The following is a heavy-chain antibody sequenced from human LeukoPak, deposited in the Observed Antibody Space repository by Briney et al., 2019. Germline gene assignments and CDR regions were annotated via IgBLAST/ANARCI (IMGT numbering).Heavy chain of an antibody. CDR3: ARVLLWFGELKPLRFDY. CDR1: GGSISSGGYY. V-gene: IGHV4-31*03. Sequence: SETLSLTCTVSGGSISSGGYYWSWIRQHPGKALEWIGYIYYSGSTYYNPSLKSRVTISVDTSKNQFSLKLSSVTAADTAVYYCARVLLWFGELKPLRFDYWGQGTLVTVSS. CDR2: IYYSGST. J-gene: IGHJ4*02. D-gene: IGHD3-10*01.